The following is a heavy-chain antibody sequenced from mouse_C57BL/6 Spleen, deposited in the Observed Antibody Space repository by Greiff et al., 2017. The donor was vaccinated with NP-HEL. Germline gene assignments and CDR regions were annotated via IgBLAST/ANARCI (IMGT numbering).Heavy chain of an antibody. CDR2: IYPGSGNT. Sequence: QVQLQQSGPELVKPGASVKISCKASGYSFTSYYIHWVKQRPGQGLEWIGWIYPGSGNTKYNEKFKGKATLTADTSSSTAYMQLSSLTSEDSAVYYCARYYYGSSLDYWGQGTTLTVSS. V-gene: IGHV1-66*01. CDR1: GYSFTSYY. CDR3: ARYYYGSSLDY. J-gene: IGHJ2*01. D-gene: IGHD1-1*01.